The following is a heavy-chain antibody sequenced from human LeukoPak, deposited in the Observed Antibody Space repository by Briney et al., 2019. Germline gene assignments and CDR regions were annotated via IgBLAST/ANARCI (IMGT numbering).Heavy chain of an antibody. Sequence: ASVKVSCKASGYTFTGYYMHWVRQAPGQGLEWMGWINPNSGGTNYAQKFQGRVTMTRDTSISTAYMELSRLRSDDTAVYYCAGTTFGDDAFDIRGQGTMVTVSS. CDR3: AGTTFGDDAFDI. V-gene: IGHV1-2*02. CDR2: INPNSGGT. J-gene: IGHJ3*02. D-gene: IGHD3-10*01. CDR1: GYTFTGYY.